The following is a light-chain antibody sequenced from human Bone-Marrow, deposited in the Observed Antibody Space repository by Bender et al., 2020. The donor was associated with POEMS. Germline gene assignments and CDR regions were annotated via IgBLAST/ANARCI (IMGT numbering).Light chain of an antibody. Sequence: SYEVTQPPSVSVSPGQTASITCSGDDLGDKYVAWYQQKPGQSPVLVIYQDTKRPSGIPERFSGSNSGNTATLTISGTQAMDEADYYCQAWDTYSVIFGGGTKLTLL. CDR3: QAWDTYSVI. CDR2: QDT. V-gene: IGLV3-1*01. CDR1: DLGDKY. J-gene: IGLJ2*01.